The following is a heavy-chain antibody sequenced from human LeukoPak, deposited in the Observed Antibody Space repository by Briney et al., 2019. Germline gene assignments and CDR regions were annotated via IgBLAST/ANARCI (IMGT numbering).Heavy chain of an antibody. Sequence: KPGGSLRLSCAASGFTFSSYSMNWVRQAPGKGLEWVSSISSSSSYIYYADSVKGRFTISRDNDKNSLYLQMNSLRAEDTAVYYCARGIAAAEVYWGQGTLVTVSS. J-gene: IGHJ4*02. CDR1: GFTFSSYS. V-gene: IGHV3-21*01. D-gene: IGHD6-13*01. CDR2: ISSSSSYI. CDR3: ARGIAAAEVY.